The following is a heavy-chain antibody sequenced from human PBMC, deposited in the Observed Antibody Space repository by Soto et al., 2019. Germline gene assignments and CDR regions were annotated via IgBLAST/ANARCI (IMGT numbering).Heavy chain of an antibody. J-gene: IGHJ6*02. Sequence: DVQLVESGGGLVKPGGSLRLSCAASGFTFYNYWMNWVRQTPGKGLEWVGRIKRNSDGGRTDYAAPVKGRFTISRDDSENTLYLQMNSLKTEDTAVYYCTTGSVEGVWGQGTTVSVSS. V-gene: IGHV3-15*07. CDR2: IKRNSDGGRT. CDR3: TTGSVEGV. CDR1: GFTFYNYW. D-gene: IGHD2-15*01.